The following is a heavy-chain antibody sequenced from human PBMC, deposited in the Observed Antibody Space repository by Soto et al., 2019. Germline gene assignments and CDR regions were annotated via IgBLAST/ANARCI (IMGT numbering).Heavy chain of an antibody. D-gene: IGHD6-19*01. J-gene: IGHJ4*01. CDR1: GFTFNSYA. V-gene: IGHV3-23*01. CDR2: ISGSGGST. Sequence: GGPLRLSCAASGFTFNSYAMSWVRQAPGKGLEWVSVISGSGGSTYYADSVKGRFTISRDNAKNSLYLQMNSLRPEDTALYYCAKDIREYSSGWTYFDYWGHGTLVTVSS. CDR3: AKDIREYSSGWTYFDY.